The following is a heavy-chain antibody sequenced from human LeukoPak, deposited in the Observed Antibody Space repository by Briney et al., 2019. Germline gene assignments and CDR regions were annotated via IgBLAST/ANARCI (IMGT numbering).Heavy chain of an antibody. V-gene: IGHV3-13*01. D-gene: IGHD3-3*01. CDR3: ARAPPHYDFWSGPSYGMDV. CDR2: GDT. J-gene: IGHJ6*02. Sequence: GDTYYPGSVKGRFTISRENAKNSLYLQMNSLRAEDTAVYYCARAPPHYDFWSGPSYGMDVWGQGTTVTVSS.